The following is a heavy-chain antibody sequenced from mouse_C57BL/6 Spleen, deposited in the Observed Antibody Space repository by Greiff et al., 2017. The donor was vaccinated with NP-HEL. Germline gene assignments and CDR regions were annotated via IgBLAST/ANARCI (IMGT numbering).Heavy chain of an antibody. J-gene: IGHJ3*01. CDR2: INPNNGGT. CDR3: AGGHYDYDRFAY. Sequence: EVQLQQSGPELVKPGASVKIPCKASGYTFTDYNMDWVKQSHGKSLEWIGDINPNNGGTIYNQKFKGKATLTVAKSSSTAYMELRSLTSEDTAVCYCAGGHYDYDRFAYWGQGTLVTVSA. CDR1: GYTFTDYN. V-gene: IGHV1-18*01. D-gene: IGHD2-4*01.